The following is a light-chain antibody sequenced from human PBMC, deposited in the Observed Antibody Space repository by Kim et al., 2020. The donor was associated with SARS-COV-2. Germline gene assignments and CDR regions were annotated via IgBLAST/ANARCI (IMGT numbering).Light chain of an antibody. J-gene: IGLJ3*02. V-gene: IGLV2-14*03. CDR1: SSDVGGYNY. CDR3: SSYTISTTWV. Sequence: GKSITISCTGTSSDVGGYNYVAWYQRHPGNAPKLMIYDVSKRPSGVSNRFSGSKSGNTASLTISGLQTEDEADYYCSSYTISTTWVFGGGTKLTVL. CDR2: DVS.